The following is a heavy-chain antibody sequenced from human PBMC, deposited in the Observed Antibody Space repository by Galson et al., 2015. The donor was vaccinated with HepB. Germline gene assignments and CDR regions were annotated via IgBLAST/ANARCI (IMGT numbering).Heavy chain of an antibody. V-gene: IGHV1-24*01. CDR1: GYTLTELS. CDR2: FDPEDGET. J-gene: IGHJ3*02. Sequence: SVKVSCKVSGYTLTELSMHWVRQAPGKGLEWMGGFDPEDGETIYAQKFQGRVTMTEDTSTDTAYMELSSLRSEDTAVYYCATPITMTRGTFDIWGQGTMVTVSS. CDR3: ATPITMTRGTFDI. D-gene: IGHD3-22*01.